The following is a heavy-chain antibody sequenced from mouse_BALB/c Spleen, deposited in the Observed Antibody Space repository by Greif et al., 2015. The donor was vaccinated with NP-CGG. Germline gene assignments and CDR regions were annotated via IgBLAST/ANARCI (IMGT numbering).Heavy chain of an antibody. CDR3: ARSYYGNPYAMDY. D-gene: IGHD2-10*01. J-gene: IGHJ4*01. Sequence: VQLQQSGPELVKPGASVRISCKASGYTFTSYYIHWVKQGPGQGLEWIGWIYPGNVNTKYNEKFKGKATLTADKSSSTAYMQLSSLTSEDSAVYFCARSYYGNPYAMDYWGQGTSVTVSS. CDR1: GYTFTSYY. V-gene: IGHV1S56*01. CDR2: IYPGNVNT.